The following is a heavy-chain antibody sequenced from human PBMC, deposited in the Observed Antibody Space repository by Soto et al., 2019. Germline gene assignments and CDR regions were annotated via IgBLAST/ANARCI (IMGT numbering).Heavy chain of an antibody. D-gene: IGHD3-22*01. J-gene: IGHJ4*02. CDR2: ISSGSSTI. Sequence: EVQLVESGGGLVQPGGSLRLSCAASGFTFSSYSMNWVRQAPGKGLEWVSYISSGSSTIFYADSVKGRFTISRDNAKNSLYLQMNSLRAEDTAVYYCAPHSGYYDYWGQGTLVIVSS. CDR1: GFTFSSYS. CDR3: APHSGYYDY. V-gene: IGHV3-48*01.